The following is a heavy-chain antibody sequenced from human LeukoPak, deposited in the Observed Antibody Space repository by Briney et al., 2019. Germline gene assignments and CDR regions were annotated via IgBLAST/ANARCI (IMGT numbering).Heavy chain of an antibody. CDR1: GFTFSDYY. D-gene: IGHD3-22*01. Sequence: PGGSLRLSCAASGFTFSDYYMSWIRQAPGKGLEWVSYISSSGSTIYYADSVKGRFTISRDNAKNSLYLQMNSLRAEDTAVYYCAREPSSIIYDSSGYDYWGQGTLVTVSS. J-gene: IGHJ4*02. V-gene: IGHV3-11*01. CDR2: ISSSGSTI. CDR3: AREPSSIIYDSSGYDY.